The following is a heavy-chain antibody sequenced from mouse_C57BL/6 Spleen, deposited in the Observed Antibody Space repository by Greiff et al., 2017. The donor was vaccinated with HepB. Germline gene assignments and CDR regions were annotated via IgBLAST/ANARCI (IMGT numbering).Heavy chain of an antibody. V-gene: IGHV1-50*01. CDR2: IDPSDSYT. D-gene: IGHD1-1*01. J-gene: IGHJ4*01. Sequence: QVQLQQPGAELVKPGASVKLSCKASGYTFTSYWMQWVKQRPGQGLEWTGEIDPSDSYTNYNQKFKGKATLTVDTSSCPAYLHLSSLTSEDSAVYYCARWYYGSSPYYAMDYWGQGTSLTVSS. CDR1: GYTFTSYW. CDR3: ARWYYGSSPYYAMDY.